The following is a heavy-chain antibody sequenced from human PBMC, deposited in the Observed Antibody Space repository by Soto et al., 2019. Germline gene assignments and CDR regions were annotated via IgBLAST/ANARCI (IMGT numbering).Heavy chain of an antibody. Sequence: ASVKVSCKASGYTFTGYYMHWVLQAPGQGLEWMGWINPNSGGTNYAQKFQGRVTMTRDTSISTAYMELSRLRSDDTAVYYCARDFHDFPPSALENPGYWGQGTLVTAPQ. CDR3: ARDFHDFPPSALENPGY. D-gene: IGHD3-3*01. V-gene: IGHV1-2*02. J-gene: IGHJ4*02. CDR1: GYTFTGYY. CDR2: INPNSGGT.